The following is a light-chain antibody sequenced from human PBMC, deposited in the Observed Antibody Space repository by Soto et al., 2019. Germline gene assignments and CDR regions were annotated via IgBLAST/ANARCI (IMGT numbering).Light chain of an antibody. Sequence: DIQMTQSPSSLSASVGDRVTITCRASQDITHYLNWYQQKPGKAPKLLISDASNLQRGVPSRFXGRGSGTDFTFTISSLQPEDIATYYCQHYDNLPPYTFGQGTKLEIK. J-gene: IGKJ2*01. CDR3: QHYDNLPPYT. V-gene: IGKV1-33*01. CDR1: QDITHY. CDR2: DAS.